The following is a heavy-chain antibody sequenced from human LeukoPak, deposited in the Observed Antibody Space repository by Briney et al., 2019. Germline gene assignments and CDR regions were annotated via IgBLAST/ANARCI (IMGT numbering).Heavy chain of an antibody. D-gene: IGHD6-13*01. CDR3: ARAGIAAAGTVYYYYMDV. CDR1: GYTFTGYY. J-gene: IGHJ6*03. CDR2: INPNSGGT. V-gene: IGHV1-2*02. Sequence: ASVKVSCKASGYTFTGYYMHWVRQAPGQGLEWMGWINPNSGGTNYAQKFQGRVTMTRDTSISTAYMELSRLRSDDTAVYYCARAGIAAAGTVYYYYMDVWGKGTTVTISS.